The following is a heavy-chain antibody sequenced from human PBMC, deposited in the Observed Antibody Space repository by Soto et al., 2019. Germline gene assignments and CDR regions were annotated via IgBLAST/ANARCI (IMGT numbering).Heavy chain of an antibody. CDR1: GFTFSSYS. D-gene: IGHD3-22*01. Sequence: EVQLVESGGGLVKPGGSLRLSCAASGFTFSSYSMNWVRQAPGKGLEWVSSISSSSSYIYYADSVKGRFTISRDNDKNSLYLQINSLRAEDTAVYYCARRTSYDSSGYYCYWGQGTLVTVSS. V-gene: IGHV3-21*01. CDR2: ISSSSSYI. CDR3: ARRTSYDSSGYYCY. J-gene: IGHJ4*02.